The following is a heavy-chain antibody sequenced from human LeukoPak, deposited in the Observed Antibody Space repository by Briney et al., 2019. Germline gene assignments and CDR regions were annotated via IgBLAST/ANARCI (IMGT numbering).Heavy chain of an antibody. V-gene: IGHV4-34*01. J-gene: IGHJ4*02. Sequence: SETLSLTCAVSGGSFSGYYWTWIRQPPGKGLEWIGEINHSGSANYNPSLMSRVTISLDTSKNHFSLNLSSVTAADTAVYYCAREEVWGIAVAGTYYFDYWGQGTLVTVSS. CDR2: INHSGSA. D-gene: IGHD6-19*01. CDR3: AREEVWGIAVAGTYYFDY. CDR1: GGSFSGYY.